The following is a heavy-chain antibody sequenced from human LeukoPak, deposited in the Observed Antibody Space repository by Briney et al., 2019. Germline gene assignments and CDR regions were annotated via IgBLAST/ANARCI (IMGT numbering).Heavy chain of an antibody. CDR1: GFTFSAYD. Sequence: GGSLRLSCAASGFTFSAYDMSWVRQAPGKGLEWVSVITGSGGNTYYADSVKGRFTISKDNSKNTVYLQMSSLRVDDTAVYYCAKAASSSWPSYYYGMDVRGQGTTVTVSS. V-gene: IGHV3-23*01. CDR3: AKAASSSWPSYYYGMDV. CDR2: ITGSGGNT. J-gene: IGHJ6*02. D-gene: IGHD6-13*01.